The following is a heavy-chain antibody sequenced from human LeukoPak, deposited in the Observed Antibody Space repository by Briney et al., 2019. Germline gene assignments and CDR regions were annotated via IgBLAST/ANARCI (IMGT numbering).Heavy chain of an antibody. CDR3: ARDRPGWLAPRGIDY. V-gene: IGHV4-4*07. CDR2: IYTSGST. D-gene: IGHD6-19*01. CDR1: GGSISSYY. J-gene: IGHJ4*02. Sequence: SETLSLTRTVSGGSISSYYWSWIRQPAGKGLEWIGRIYTSGSTNYNPSLKSRVIMSVDTSKNQFSLKLSSVTAADTAVYYCARDRPGWLAPRGIDYWGQGTLVTVSS.